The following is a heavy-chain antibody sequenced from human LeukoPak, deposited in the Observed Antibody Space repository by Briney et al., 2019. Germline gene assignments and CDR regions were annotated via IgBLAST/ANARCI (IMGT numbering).Heavy chain of an antibody. D-gene: IGHD6-13*01. CDR3: ARCQQQLDEIYGMDV. CDR1: GYTFTSYH. V-gene: IGHV1-46*01. Sequence: GASVKVSCKASGYTFTSYHMHWVRQAPGQGLEIMGIINPSGGSTTYAQKFQGRVTMTTDTSTSTAYMELRSLTSDDTAVYYCARCQQQLDEIYGMDVWGQGTTVTVSS. J-gene: IGHJ6*02. CDR2: INPSGGST.